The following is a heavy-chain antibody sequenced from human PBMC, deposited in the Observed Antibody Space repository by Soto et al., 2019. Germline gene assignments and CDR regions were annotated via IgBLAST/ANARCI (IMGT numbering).Heavy chain of an antibody. CDR3: ARTGGLSNHYDFWSGSLELNWFDP. CDR1: GFTFSSYS. J-gene: IGHJ5*02. CDR2: ISSSSSTI. D-gene: IGHD3-3*01. V-gene: IGHV3-48*01. Sequence: EVQLVESGGGLVQPGGSLRLSCAASGFTFSSYSMNWVRQAPGKGLEWVSYISSSSSTIYYADSVKGRFTISRDNAKNSLYLQMNSLRAEDTAGYYCARTGGLSNHYDFWSGSLELNWFDPLGQGTLVTVSS.